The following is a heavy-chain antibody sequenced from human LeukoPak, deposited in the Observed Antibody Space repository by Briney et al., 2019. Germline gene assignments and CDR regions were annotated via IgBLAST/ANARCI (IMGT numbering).Heavy chain of an antibody. D-gene: IGHD3-22*01. V-gene: IGHV6-1*01. J-gene: IGHJ4*02. Sequence: ASQTLSLTCAISGDSVSSNIAAWNWIRQSPSRGLEWLGRTYYRSKWYNDYAVSVKSRITINPDTSKNQFSLQLNSVTPEDTAVYYCARRVPEGQWFYFDYWGQGTLVTVSS. CDR1: GDSVSSNIAA. CDR3: ARRVPEGQWFYFDY. CDR2: TYYRSKWYN.